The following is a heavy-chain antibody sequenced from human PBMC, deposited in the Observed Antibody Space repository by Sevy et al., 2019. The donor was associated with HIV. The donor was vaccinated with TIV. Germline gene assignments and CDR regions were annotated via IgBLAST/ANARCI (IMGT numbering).Heavy chain of an antibody. CDR3: ARETSSFGEGIYYGMDV. Sequence: GGSLRLSCAASGFTFSDYNMNWVRQAPGKGLEWVSSISSISNYIYYADSVKGRFTISRDSAKNSLYLQMNSLRAEDTAEYYCARETSSFGEGIYYGMDVWGQGTTVTVSS. D-gene: IGHD3-10*01. J-gene: IGHJ6*02. V-gene: IGHV3-21*01. CDR1: GFTFSDYN. CDR2: ISSISNYI.